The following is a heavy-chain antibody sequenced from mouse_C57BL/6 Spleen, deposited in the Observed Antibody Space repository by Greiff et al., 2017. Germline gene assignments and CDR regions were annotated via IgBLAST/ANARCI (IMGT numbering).Heavy chain of an antibody. CDR3: ARMRYDYDWYFDY. Sequence: VQLQQSGAELVKPGASVKMSCKASGYTFTSYWITWVKQRPGQGLEWIGDIYPGSGSTNYNEKFKSKATLTVDTSSSTAYMQLSSLTSEDSAVYYCARMRYDYDWYFDYWGQGTTLTVSS. D-gene: IGHD2-4*01. V-gene: IGHV1-55*01. CDR1: GYTFTSYW. CDR2: IYPGSGST. J-gene: IGHJ2*01.